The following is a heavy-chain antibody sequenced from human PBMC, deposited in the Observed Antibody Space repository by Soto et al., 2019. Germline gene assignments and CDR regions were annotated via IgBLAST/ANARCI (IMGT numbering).Heavy chain of an antibody. CDR2: ISYDGSNK. V-gene: IGHV3-30*18. CDR3: AKDTTKEKNYYYYGMDV. J-gene: IGHJ6*02. Sequence: GGSLRLSCAASGFTFSSYGMHWVRQAPGKGLEWVAVISYDGSNKYYADSVKGRFTISRDNSKNTLYLQMNSLRAEDTAVYYCAKDTTKEKNYYYYGMDVWGQGTTVTVS. CDR1: GFTFSSYG. D-gene: IGHD1-26*01.